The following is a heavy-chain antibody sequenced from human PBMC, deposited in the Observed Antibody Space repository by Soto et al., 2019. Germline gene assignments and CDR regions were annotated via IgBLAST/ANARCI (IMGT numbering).Heavy chain of an antibody. J-gene: IGHJ5*02. CDR2: IYHSGST. D-gene: IGHD4-17*01. V-gene: IGHV4-4*02. CDR3: ARDSSYGDYEGHWFDP. Sequence: SETLSLTCAVSGGSISSSNCWSWVRQPPGKGLEWIGEIYHSGSTNYNPSLKSRVTISVDKSKNQFSLKLSSVTAADTAVYYCARDSSYGDYEGHWFDPWGQGTLVTVSS. CDR1: GGSISSSNC.